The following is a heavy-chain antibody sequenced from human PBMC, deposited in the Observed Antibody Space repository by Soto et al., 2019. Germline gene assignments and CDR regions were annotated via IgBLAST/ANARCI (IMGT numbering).Heavy chain of an antibody. J-gene: IGHJ4*02. CDR2: IKEDGSRK. V-gene: IGHV3-7*01. CDR1: GFTFSSYA. Sequence: PGGSLRLSCAASGFTFSSYAMSWVRQAPGKGLEWVANIKEDGSRKYYMESAKGRITISRDNAKNSLFLQMNSLRVEDTAVYYCVSFEAIGSWGQGTRVTVSS. CDR3: VSFEAIGS.